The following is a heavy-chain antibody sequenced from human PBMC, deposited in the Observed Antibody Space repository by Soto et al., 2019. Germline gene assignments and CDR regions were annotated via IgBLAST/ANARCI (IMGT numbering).Heavy chain of an antibody. CDR1: GFTFSSYW. CDR2: INSDGSST. CDR3: ARESCSGGSCYSDAFDI. V-gene: IGHV3-74*01. J-gene: IGHJ3*02. D-gene: IGHD2-15*01. Sequence: EVLLVESGGGLVQPGGSLRLSCAASGFTFSSYWMHWVRQAPGKGLVWVSRINSDGSSTSYADSVKGRFTISRDNAKNTLYLQMNSLRAEDTAVYYCARESCSGGSCYSDAFDIWGQGTMVTVSS.